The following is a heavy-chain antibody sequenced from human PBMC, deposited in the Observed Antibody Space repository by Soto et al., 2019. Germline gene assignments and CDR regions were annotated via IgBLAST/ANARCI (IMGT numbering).Heavy chain of an antibody. D-gene: IGHD1-26*01. J-gene: IGHJ4*02. CDR1: GGSISSYY. V-gene: IGHV4-59*01. CDR2: IYYSGST. Sequence: PSETLSLTCTVSGGSISSYYWSWIRQPPGKGLEWIGYIYYSGSTNYNPSLKSRVTISADTSKNQFSLKLSSVTAADTAVYYCARVRYSTLFDYWGQGTLVTVSS. CDR3: ARVRYSTLFDY.